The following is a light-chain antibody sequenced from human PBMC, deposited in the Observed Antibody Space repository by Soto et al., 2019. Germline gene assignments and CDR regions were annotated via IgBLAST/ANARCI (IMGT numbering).Light chain of an antibody. CDR1: QSITNF. V-gene: IGKV1-39*01. CDR2: EEY. CDR3: QQSYSAPIT. J-gene: IGKJ5*01. Sequence: DIQMTQYPSSLSGSVGDRVTITCRASQSITNFLHWYQQKPGKAPKLLIFEEYNLESGVPSRFSGTGSGTDFTLTISSLQPEDFATYYCQQSYSAPITFGQGTRLEIK.